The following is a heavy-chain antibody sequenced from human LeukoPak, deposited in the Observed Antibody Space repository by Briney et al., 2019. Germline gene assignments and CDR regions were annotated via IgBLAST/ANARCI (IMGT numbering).Heavy chain of an antibody. D-gene: IGHD3-22*01. Sequence: GGSLRLSCAASGFTFSSYAMSWVRQAPGKGLEWVSAISGSGGSTYYADSVKGRFTISRDNSKNTLYLQMSSLRAEDTAVYYCASTGLYDSSGYYPYWGQGTLVTVSS. CDR2: ISGSGGST. CDR1: GFTFSSYA. J-gene: IGHJ4*02. V-gene: IGHV3-23*01. CDR3: ASTGLYDSSGYYPY.